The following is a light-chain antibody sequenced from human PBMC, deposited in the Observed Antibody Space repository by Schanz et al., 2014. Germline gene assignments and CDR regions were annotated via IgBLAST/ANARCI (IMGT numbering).Light chain of an antibody. CDR1: QTVGSN. J-gene: IGKJ4*01. V-gene: IGKV3-15*01. CDR3: QQRSNWQAIT. Sequence: EIVMTQSPATLSVSPGQRVTLSCRASQTVGSNLAWYQQNPGQAPRLLIYGASTRATGVPARFSGSGSGTEFTLTISSLQSEDFAVYYCQQRSNWQAITFGGGTKVEI. CDR2: GAS.